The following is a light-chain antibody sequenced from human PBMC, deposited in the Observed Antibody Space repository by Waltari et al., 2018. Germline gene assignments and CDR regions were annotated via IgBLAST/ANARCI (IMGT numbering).Light chain of an antibody. Sequence: DIQMNQSPSSVSASVGDRVTITCRTSQGFSSWLAWYQQKPGKAPKLLLYAASTLQSGVPSRFSGSGSGTHFTLTISSLQPEDIATYYCQQAYSLPRTFGQGTTVEIK. CDR3: QQAYSLPRT. CDR2: AAS. J-gene: IGKJ1*01. V-gene: IGKV1-12*01. CDR1: QGFSSW.